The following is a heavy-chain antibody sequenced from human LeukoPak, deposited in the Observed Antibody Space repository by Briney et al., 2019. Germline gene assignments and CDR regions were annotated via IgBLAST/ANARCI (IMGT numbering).Heavy chain of an antibody. J-gene: IGHJ5*02. CDR1: GGSISSYY. Sequence: SETLSLTCTVSGGSISSYYWSWLRQPPGKGLEWIGYIYYSGSTNYNPSLKSRVTISVGTSKNQFSLKLSSVTAADTAVYYCARGLNLYCSSTSCYAGRNNWFDPWGQGTLVTVSS. V-gene: IGHV4-59*01. CDR3: ARGLNLYCSSTSCYAGRNNWFDP. D-gene: IGHD2-2*01. CDR2: IYYSGST.